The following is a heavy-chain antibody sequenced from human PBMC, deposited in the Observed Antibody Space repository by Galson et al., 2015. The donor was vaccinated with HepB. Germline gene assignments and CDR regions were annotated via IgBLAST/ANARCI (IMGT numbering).Heavy chain of an antibody. Sequence: SVKVSCKTSGGTFSSYAISWVRQAPGQGLEWMGRIIPILGIANYAQKFQGRVTITADKSTSTAYMELSSLRSEDTAVYYCASPGPNPDYGDYVWGDAFDIWGQGTMVTVSS. CDR3: ASPGPNPDYGDYVWGDAFDI. CDR1: GGTFSSYA. CDR2: IIPILGIA. J-gene: IGHJ3*02. V-gene: IGHV1-69*04. D-gene: IGHD4-17*01.